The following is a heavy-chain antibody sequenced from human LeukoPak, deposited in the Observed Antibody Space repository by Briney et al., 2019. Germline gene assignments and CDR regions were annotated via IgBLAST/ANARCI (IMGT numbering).Heavy chain of an antibody. CDR3: ARVVGASWYINYFDY. CDR1: GGSFSGYY. D-gene: IGHD6-13*01. CDR2: INHSGST. J-gene: IGHJ4*02. Sequence: PSETLSLTCAVYGGSFSGYYWSWIRQPPGKGLEWIGEINHSGSTNYNPSLKSRVTISVDTSKNQFSLKLSSVTAADTAVYYCARVVGASWYINYFDYWGQGTLVTVSS. V-gene: IGHV4-34*01.